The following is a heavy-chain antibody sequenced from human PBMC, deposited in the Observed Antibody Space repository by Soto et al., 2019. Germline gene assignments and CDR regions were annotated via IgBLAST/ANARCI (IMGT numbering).Heavy chain of an antibody. D-gene: IGHD3-22*01. CDR3: ARFDSSGYHGFDY. V-gene: IGHV3-30-3*01. CDR1: GFTFSSYA. J-gene: IGHJ4*02. Sequence: QVQLVESGGGVVQPGRSLRLSCAASGFTFSSYAMHWVRQAPGKGLEWVAVISYDGSNKYYADSVKGRFTISRDNSKNTLYLQMNSLRAEDTAVYYCARFDSSGYHGFDYWGQGTLVTVSS. CDR2: ISYDGSNK.